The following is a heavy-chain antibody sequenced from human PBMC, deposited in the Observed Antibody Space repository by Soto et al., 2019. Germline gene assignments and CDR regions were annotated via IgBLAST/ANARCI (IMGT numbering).Heavy chain of an antibody. D-gene: IGHD3-10*01. CDR3: ARVGRDGSRRLGAYYYYGLNV. V-gene: IGHV4-34*01. Sequence: PSETLSLTCAVYGGSFSGYYWSWIRQPPGKGLEWIGEIKHSGLTNYIPSLKSRVTISVDTSKNQFSLKLSSVTAADTAGYYCARVGRDGSRRLGAYYYYGLNVWGQGTTVTVSS. CDR2: IKHSGLT. CDR1: GGSFSGYY. J-gene: IGHJ6*02.